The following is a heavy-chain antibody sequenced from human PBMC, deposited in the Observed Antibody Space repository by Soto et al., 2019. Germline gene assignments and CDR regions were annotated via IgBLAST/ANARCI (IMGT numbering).Heavy chain of an antibody. Sequence: ASVKVSCKASGYTFTSYDISWERQPPGQGLEWMAWISAYNGNTNYAQKHKGRVTMTTDSSTSTAYMELRILRSDDTAVYYCARAKRYFDLFPFDYWGQGTLVTVSS. J-gene: IGHJ4*02. CDR3: ARAKRYFDLFPFDY. CDR2: ISAYNGNT. CDR1: GYTFTSYD. D-gene: IGHD3-9*01. V-gene: IGHV1-18*01.